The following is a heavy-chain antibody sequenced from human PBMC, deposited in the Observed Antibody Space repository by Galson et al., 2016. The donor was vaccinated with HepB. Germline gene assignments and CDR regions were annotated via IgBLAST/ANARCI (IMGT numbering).Heavy chain of an antibody. Sequence: SLRLSSAASGFTFSDYYLSWIRQAPGKGLEWVSHISASGTATYNADTVKGRFTISRDNAQNSLYLQMDGLRAEDTAVYFCARAGYCSPTSCQFYYYGVDVWGQGTTVTVSS. V-gene: IGHV3-11*01. CDR2: ISASGTAT. CDR1: GFTFSDYY. CDR3: ARAGYCSPTSCQFYYYGVDV. J-gene: IGHJ6*02. D-gene: IGHD2-2*01.